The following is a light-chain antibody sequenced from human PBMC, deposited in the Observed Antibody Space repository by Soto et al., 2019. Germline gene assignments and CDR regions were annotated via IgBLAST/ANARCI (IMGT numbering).Light chain of an antibody. CDR1: QSIRSN. J-gene: IGKJ4*01. V-gene: IGKV3-15*01. Sequence: EVVMTQSPVNLSVSSGERAPLSCRASQSIRSNLAWYQQKPGQAPRLLIYDASTRATGIPAKFSGSGSGTEFTLIIGSLQSEDFAVYYCQQYNNWPLTFGGGTKVEIK. CDR2: DAS. CDR3: QQYNNWPLT.